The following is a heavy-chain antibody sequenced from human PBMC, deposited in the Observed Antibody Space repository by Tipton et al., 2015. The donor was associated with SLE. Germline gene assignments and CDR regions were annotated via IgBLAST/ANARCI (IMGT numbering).Heavy chain of an antibody. Sequence: TLSLTCAVYGGSFSGYYWSWIRQPPGKGLEWIGEINHSGSTNYNPSLKSRVTISVDTSKNQFSLKLSSVTAADTAVYYCARDHYGDYASFYFDYWGQGTLVTVSS. D-gene: IGHD4-17*01. J-gene: IGHJ4*02. V-gene: IGHV4-34*01. CDR2: INHSGST. CDR3: ARDHYGDYASFYFDY. CDR1: GGSFSGYY.